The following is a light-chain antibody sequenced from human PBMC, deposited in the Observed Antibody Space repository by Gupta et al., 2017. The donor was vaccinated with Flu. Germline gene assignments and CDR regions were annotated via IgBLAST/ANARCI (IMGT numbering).Light chain of an antibody. CDR2: EVN. Sequence: ALTQPASVSGSPGQSIIISCTGTSSDIGFDNYISWYQQHPGKAPKLLIFEVNNRPSGISSRFSGSKSDNTASLTISGLQTEDEADYYCSSFTETNARVFGGGTKVTVL. J-gene: IGLJ3*02. CDR1: SSDIGFDNY. CDR3: SSFTETNARV. V-gene: IGLV2-14*01.